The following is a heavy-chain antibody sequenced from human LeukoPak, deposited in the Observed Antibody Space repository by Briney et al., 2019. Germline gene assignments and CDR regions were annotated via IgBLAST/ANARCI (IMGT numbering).Heavy chain of an antibody. J-gene: IGHJ6*02. CDR2: VNPNSGGT. V-gene: IGHV1-2*02. Sequence: ASVKVSCKASGYTFTGYYMHWVRQAPGQGLEWMGWVNPNSGGTNYAQKFQGRVTMTRDTSISTAYMEPSRLRSDDTAVYYCARGYVRGSGYYYYGMDVWGQGTTVTVSS. D-gene: IGHD1-26*01. CDR3: ARGYVRGSGYYYYGMDV. CDR1: GYTFTGYY.